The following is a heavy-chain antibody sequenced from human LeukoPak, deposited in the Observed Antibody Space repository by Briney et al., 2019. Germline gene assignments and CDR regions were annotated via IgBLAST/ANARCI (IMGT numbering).Heavy chain of an antibody. D-gene: IGHD2-2*02. Sequence: SSETLSLTCTVSGVSISGYFWIWIRQPPGKGLEWIGYIYYSGSTNYNPSLKSRVTISVDTSKNQFSLKLTSVTAADTAVYYCARGFCTSTNCYIFDYWGQGTLVTVSS. CDR2: IYYSGST. V-gene: IGHV4-59*01. J-gene: IGHJ4*02. CDR1: GVSISGYF. CDR3: ARGFCTSTNCYIFDY.